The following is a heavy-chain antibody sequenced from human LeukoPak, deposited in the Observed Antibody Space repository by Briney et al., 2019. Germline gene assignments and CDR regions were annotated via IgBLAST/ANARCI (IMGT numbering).Heavy chain of an antibody. V-gene: IGHV3-48*02. J-gene: IGHJ4*02. CDR3: ARSCGGDCYFPHFDY. D-gene: IGHD2-21*02. CDR2: ISSSSSII. Sequence: GGSLRLSCAASGFTFSSYSMNWVRQAPGKGLEWVSYISSSSSIIYYADSVKGRFTISRDNAKNSLYLQMNSLRDEDTAVYYCARSCGGDCYFPHFDYWGQGTLVTVSS. CDR1: GFTFSSYS.